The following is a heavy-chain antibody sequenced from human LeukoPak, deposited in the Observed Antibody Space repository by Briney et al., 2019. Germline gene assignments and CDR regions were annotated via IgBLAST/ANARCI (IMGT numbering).Heavy chain of an antibody. D-gene: IGHD3-22*01. V-gene: IGHV1-8*01. CDR3: ARDLLAYYYDSSGFQNS. CDR2: MNPNSGNT. CDR1: GYTFTSYD. Sequence: ASVKVSCKASGYTFTSYDINWVRQATGQGLEWMGWMNPNSGNTGYAQKFQGRVTMTRNTSISTAYMELSSLRSEDTAVYYCARDLLAYYYDSSGFQNSWGQGTLVTVSS. J-gene: IGHJ4*02.